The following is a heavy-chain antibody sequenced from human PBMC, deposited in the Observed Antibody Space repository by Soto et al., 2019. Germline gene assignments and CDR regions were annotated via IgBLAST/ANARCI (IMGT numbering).Heavy chain of an antibody. V-gene: IGHV3-53*01. CDR3: ARDFRNYYGMDV. CDR2: IYSGGST. CDR1: GFTVSSNY. J-gene: IGHJ6*02. Sequence: PGGSLRLSCAASGFTVSSNYMSWVRQAPGKGLEWVSVIYSGGSTYYADSVKGRFTISRDNSKNTLYLQMNSLRAEDTAVYYCARDFRNYYGMDVWGQGTTVTVSS.